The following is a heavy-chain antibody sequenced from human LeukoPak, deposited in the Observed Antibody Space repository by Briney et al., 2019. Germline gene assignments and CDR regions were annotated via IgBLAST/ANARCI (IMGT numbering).Heavy chain of an antibody. J-gene: IGHJ3*02. V-gene: IGHV4-59*12. CDR3: ARADTYYYDSSGFVAFDI. CDR1: GGSISSYY. CDR2: IYYSGST. Sequence: PSETLSLTCTVSGGSISSYYWSWIRQPPGKGLEWIGYIYYSGSTNYNPSLKSRVTISVDTSKNQFSLKLSSVTAADTAVYYCARADTYYYDSSGFVAFDIWGQGTMVTVSS. D-gene: IGHD3-22*01.